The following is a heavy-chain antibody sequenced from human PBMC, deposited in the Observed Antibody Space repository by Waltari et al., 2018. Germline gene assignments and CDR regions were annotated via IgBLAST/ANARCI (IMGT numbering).Heavy chain of an antibody. J-gene: IGHJ6*03. Sequence: QVQLQESGPGLVKPSQTLSLTCTVSGGSISSGDYYWSWIRQPPGKGLEWIGYIYYSGSTYYNPSLKGRVTISVDTSKNQFSLKLSSVTAADTAVYYCARVQGGGTYYYYYYMDVWGKGTTVTVSS. CDR1: GGSISSGDYY. D-gene: IGHD3-16*01. CDR3: ARVQGGGTYYYYYYMDV. V-gene: IGHV4-30-4*08. CDR2: IYYSGST.